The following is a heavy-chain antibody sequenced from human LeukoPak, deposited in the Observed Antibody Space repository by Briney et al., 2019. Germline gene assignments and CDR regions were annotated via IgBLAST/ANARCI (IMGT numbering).Heavy chain of an antibody. J-gene: IGHJ4*02. V-gene: IGHV3-23*01. CDR1: GFTFNIYA. Sequence: GGSLRLSCATSGFTFNIYAMNWVRQAPGKGLEWVSIISGNGINTYYADSVKGRFTISRDDSKNTLYLQMNSLRVGDTAIYYCARGVSDWGQGTLVTVAS. D-gene: IGHD3-16*01. CDR3: ARGVSD. CDR2: ISGNGINT.